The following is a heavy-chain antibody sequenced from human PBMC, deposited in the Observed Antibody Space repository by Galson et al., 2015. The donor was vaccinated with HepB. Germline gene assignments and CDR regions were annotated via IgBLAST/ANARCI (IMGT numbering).Heavy chain of an antibody. V-gene: IGHV1-18*01. CDR2: ISTYNGNT. J-gene: IGHJ4*02. Sequence: SVKVSCKASGYTFISYGVIWVRQAPGQGLEWMGWISTYNGNTKYAQKFQGRVTMTTDTSTSTAYMDLRSLRSDDTAVYYCVRDAGRYCSGASCYPGYDYWGQRTLVTVSS. CDR3: VRDAGRYCSGASCYPGYDY. CDR1: GYTFISYG. D-gene: IGHD2-15*01.